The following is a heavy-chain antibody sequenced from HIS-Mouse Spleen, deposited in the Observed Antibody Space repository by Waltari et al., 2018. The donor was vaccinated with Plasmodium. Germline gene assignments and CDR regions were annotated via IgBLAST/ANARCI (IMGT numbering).Heavy chain of an antibody. V-gene: IGHV4-39*01. Sequence: QLQLQESGPGLVKPSETLSLTCPVSGGSISRSSYYWGLIRQPPGKGREWIGSIYYSGSTYYNPSLKSRVTISVDTSKNQFSLKLSSVTAADTAVYYCASSCTGIVGAYFDYWGQGTLVTVSS. CDR3: ASSCTGIVGAYFDY. J-gene: IGHJ4*02. CDR1: GGSISRSSYY. CDR2: IYYSGST. D-gene: IGHD1-26*01.